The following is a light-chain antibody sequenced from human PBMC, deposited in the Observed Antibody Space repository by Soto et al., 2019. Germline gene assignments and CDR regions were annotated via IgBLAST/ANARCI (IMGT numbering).Light chain of an antibody. CDR2: DAS. J-gene: IGKJ1*01. CDR1: PRISSW. CDR3: HRSNSYSWA. Sequence: DIQMTQSPSTLSASVGDRVTITCRASPRISSWLAWYQQKPGKAPKLLIYDASSLESGVPSRFSGSGSGTEFTLAISRLQTGYVRTYYYHRSNSYSWAFGQGTKVDIK. V-gene: IGKV1-5*01.